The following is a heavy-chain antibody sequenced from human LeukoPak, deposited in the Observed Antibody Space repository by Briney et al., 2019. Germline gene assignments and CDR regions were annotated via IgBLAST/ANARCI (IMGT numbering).Heavy chain of an antibody. V-gene: IGHV3-48*03. D-gene: IGHD1-26*01. CDR1: GFTFSSYE. CDR2: ISSSNTI. J-gene: IGHJ4*02. Sequence: GGSLRLSCAASGFTFSSYEMNWVRQAPGKGLEWVSYISSSNTIYYADSVKGRFTISRDNAKNSLYLQMNSLRAEDTAVYYCARDRPGIVRWFDYWGQGTLVTVSS. CDR3: ARDRPGIVRWFDY.